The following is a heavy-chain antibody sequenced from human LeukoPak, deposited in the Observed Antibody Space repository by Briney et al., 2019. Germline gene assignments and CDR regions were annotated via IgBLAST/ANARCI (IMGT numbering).Heavy chain of an antibody. Sequence: ASVKVSCRVSGYTLNELAIHWVRQAPGKGLEWVGGLDPEDDEIVFAQNFQGRVTMSEDISADTAHMELTSLKFEDTAVYYCATYGPQSRFLEWTTDSFDIWGQGTTVIVSA. V-gene: IGHV1-24*01. D-gene: IGHD3-3*01. CDR1: GYTLNELA. CDR2: LDPEDDEI. CDR3: ATYGPQSRFLEWTTDSFDI. J-gene: IGHJ3*02.